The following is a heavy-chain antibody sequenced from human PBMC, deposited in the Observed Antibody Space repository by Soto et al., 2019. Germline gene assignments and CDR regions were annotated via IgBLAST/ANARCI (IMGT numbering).Heavy chain of an antibody. CDR2: ISSTTNYI. Sequence: GSLRLACTASGFTCTRYSMNWVRQAPGKGLEWVSSISSTTNYIYYGDSMKVRFTISRDNAKNSLYLEMNSLRAEDTAVYYCARESEDLTSNFDYWGQGTLVTVSS. J-gene: IGHJ4*02. CDR1: GFTCTRYS. D-gene: IGHD7-27*01. CDR3: ARESEDLTSNFDY. V-gene: IGHV3-21*06.